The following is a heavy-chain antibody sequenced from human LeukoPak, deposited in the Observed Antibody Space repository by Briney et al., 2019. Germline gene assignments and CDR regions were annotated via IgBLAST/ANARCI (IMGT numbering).Heavy chain of an antibody. D-gene: IGHD5-12*01. J-gene: IGHJ5*02. CDR3: GTCGIVAALDR. CDR1: GFPLTNYW. V-gene: IGHV3-7*01. CDR2: IRPEGNDK. Sequence: GGSLSLFCAASGFPLTNYWMGWVRQARGEGLEGMANIRPEGNDKDYVDSLKGRFTNSRDNAQNSLYLRMNSLRAEDSGVYYRGTCGIVAALDRWGQGTLVTVSS.